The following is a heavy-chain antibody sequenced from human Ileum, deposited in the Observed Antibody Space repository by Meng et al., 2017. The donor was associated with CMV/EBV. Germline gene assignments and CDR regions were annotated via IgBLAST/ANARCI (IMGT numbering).Heavy chain of an antibody. CDR2: TYYRSKWFN. CDR1: GVSVFSNHVT. D-gene: IGHD6-13*01. J-gene: IGHJ4*02. Sequence: QVQLQQVGPGRVKPSLTIFLTCAIFGVSVFSNHVTWNWIRQSTSRGLEWLGRTYYRSKWFNDYALSVRGRITINPDISKNQLYLQLNSVTPEDTDVYYCVRLTGNSWLDYWGRGTLVTVSS. CDR3: VRLTGNSWLDY. V-gene: IGHV6-1*01.